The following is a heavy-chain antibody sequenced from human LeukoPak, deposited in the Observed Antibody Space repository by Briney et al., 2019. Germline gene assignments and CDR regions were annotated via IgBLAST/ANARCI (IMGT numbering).Heavy chain of an antibody. D-gene: IGHD5-18*01. CDR1: GFTFGDYA. CDR3: TRELGYSYGFAEYFQH. V-gene: IGHV3-49*04. J-gene: IGHJ1*01. CDR2: IRSKAYGGTT. Sequence: PGGSLRLSCTASGFTFGDYAMSWVRQAPGKGLEWVGFIRSKAYGGTTEYAASVKGRFTISRDDSKSIAYLQMNSLKTEDTAVYYCTRELGYSYGFAEYFQHWGQGTLVTVSS.